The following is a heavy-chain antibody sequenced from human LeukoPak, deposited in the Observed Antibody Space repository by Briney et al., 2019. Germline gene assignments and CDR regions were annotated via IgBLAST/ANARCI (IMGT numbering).Heavy chain of an antibody. CDR1: GGSISSYY. D-gene: IGHD3-10*01. J-gene: IGHJ6*02. Sequence: SETLSLTCTVSGGSISSYYWSWIRQPPGKGLEWIGYIYYSGSTNYNPSLKSRVTISVDTSKNQFSLKLSSVTAAGTAVYYCARLCGSGSYYNDYYYYYGMDVWGQGTTVTVSS. V-gene: IGHV4-59*08. CDR2: IYYSGST. CDR3: ARLCGSGSYYNDYYYYYGMDV.